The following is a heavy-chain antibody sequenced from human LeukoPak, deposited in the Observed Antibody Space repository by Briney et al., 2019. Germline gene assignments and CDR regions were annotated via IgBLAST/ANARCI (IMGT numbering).Heavy chain of an antibody. CDR2: ISGSSSYI. D-gene: IGHD4-11*01. Sequence: GGSLRLSCAASGFTFSTYNMNWVRQAPGKGLEWVSSISGSSSYIYYADSVKGRFSISRDNAKNSLYLQMNSLRAEDTAVYYCARERNYSNYVGYYYYYYMDVWGKGTTVTVSS. J-gene: IGHJ6*03. V-gene: IGHV3-21*01. CDR1: GFTFSTYN. CDR3: ARERNYSNYVGYYYYYYMDV.